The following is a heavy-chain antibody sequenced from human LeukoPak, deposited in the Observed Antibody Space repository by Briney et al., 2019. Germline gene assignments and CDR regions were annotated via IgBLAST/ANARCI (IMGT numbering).Heavy chain of an antibody. CDR1: GGSISSGGNF. D-gene: IGHD1-1*01. V-gene: IGHV4-61*08. CDR3: ARSFHDPLFDP. CDR2: IYYSGST. Sequence: PSQTLSLTCTVSGGSISSGGNFWSCIRHHPGKGLEWIGYIYYSGSTNYNPSLKSRVTISVDTSKNQFSLKLSSVTAADTAVYYCARSFHDPLFDPWGQGTLVTVSS. J-gene: IGHJ5*02.